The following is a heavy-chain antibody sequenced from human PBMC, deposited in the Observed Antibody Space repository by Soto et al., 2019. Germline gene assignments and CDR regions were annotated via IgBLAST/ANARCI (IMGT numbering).Heavy chain of an antibody. J-gene: IGHJ4*02. D-gene: IGHD6-13*01. V-gene: IGHV3-23*01. CDR2: ISGGGGST. CDR1: GLSFSYYS. Sequence: TGGSLRLSCSASGLSFSYYSMSWVRQAPGKGLEWVSRISGGGGSTYYADSVKGRFTISRDNSKNTLYLQMDSLRAEDTAVYYCAKDSDAGPYFFDCWGQGSLVTVSS. CDR3: AKDSDAGPYFFDC.